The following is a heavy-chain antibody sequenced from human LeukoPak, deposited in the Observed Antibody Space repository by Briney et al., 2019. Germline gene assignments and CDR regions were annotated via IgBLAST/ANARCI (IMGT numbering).Heavy chain of an antibody. D-gene: IGHD3-10*01. CDR1: GFTFSSYG. V-gene: IGHV3-23*01. CDR2: ISGSGGST. J-gene: IGHJ4*02. Sequence: GGSLRLSCAASGFTFSSYGMHWVRQAPGKGLEWVSAISGSGGSTYYADSVKGRFTISRDNSKNTLYLQMNSLRAEDTAVYYCAKDYYGSGSYSPAFDYWGQGTLVTVSS. CDR3: AKDYYGSGSYSPAFDY.